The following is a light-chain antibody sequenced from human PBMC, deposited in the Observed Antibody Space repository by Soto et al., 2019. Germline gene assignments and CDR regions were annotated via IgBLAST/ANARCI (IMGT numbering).Light chain of an antibody. CDR2: STS. CDR3: QQFYGAPQT. V-gene: IGKV1-39*01. J-gene: IGKJ1*01. Sequence: DIQMTQSPSSLSASVGDRVTITCRSSQTINNYLNWYLQRPGKAPVLLLYSTSTLQSGAPSRFSGRGSGTDFNLTISNLQPEDFATYYCQQFYGAPQTSGQGTKVDIK. CDR1: QTINNY.